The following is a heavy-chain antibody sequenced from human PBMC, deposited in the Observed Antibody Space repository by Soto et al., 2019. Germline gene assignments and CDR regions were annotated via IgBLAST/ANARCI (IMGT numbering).Heavy chain of an antibody. Sequence: SLRLSCAASGFTFDDYAMHWVRQGPGKGLEWVSSISWNSGDIVYADSVKGRFTISRDNPKNTLYLQMNSLRAEDTAVYYCASGGSSLNFDSWGQGTLVTVSS. CDR3: ASGGSSLNFDS. D-gene: IGHD6-6*01. J-gene: IGHJ4*02. V-gene: IGHV3-9*01. CDR2: ISWNSGDI. CDR1: GFTFDDYA.